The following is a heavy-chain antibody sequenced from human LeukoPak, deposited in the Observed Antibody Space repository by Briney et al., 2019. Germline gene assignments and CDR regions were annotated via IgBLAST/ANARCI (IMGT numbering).Heavy chain of an antibody. J-gene: IGHJ4*02. V-gene: IGHV1-2*02. Sequence: ASVKVSCKASGYTFTGYYMHWVRQAPGQGLEWMGWINPNSGGTNYAQKFQGRVTMTRDTSISTAYMELSRLRSEDTAVYYCARDIITMFRGAPGGYWGQGTLVIVSS. CDR3: ARDIITMFRGAPGGY. CDR1: GYTFTGYY. CDR2: INPNSGGT. D-gene: IGHD3-10*01.